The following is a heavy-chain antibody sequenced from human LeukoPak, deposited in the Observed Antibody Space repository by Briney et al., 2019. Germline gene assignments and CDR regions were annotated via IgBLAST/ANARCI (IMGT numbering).Heavy chain of an antibody. CDR1: GFTFTDYW. CDR2: INEFGAAK. J-gene: IGHJ4*02. D-gene: IGHD3-3*01. CDR3: ARVLRGVSRFSAQDY. Sequence: GGSLRLSCEVPGFTFTDYWLTWVRQAPGKGLEWLSTINEFGAAKYYVHSVKGRYTISRENAKNSVFLQMYSVREHQTSVFYFARVLRGVSRFSAQDYWGQGTLVTVSS. V-gene: IGHV3-7*01.